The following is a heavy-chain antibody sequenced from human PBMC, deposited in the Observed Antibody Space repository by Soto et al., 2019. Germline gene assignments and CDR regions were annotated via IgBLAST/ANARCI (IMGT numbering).Heavy chain of an antibody. CDR2: ISGSGDRP. V-gene: IGHV3-23*01. J-gene: IGHJ4*02. CDR1: GFTFSNYA. Sequence: EVQLLESGGGLVQPGGSLRLSCAASGFTFSNYAMSWLSQPPGKGLEWVSAISGSGDRPYYADSVKGRFTISRDNSKNTLYLQMNSLRAEDSAVYYCVKERSGHSYADSWGQGTLVTVSS. CDR3: VKERSGHSYADS. D-gene: IGHD5-18*01.